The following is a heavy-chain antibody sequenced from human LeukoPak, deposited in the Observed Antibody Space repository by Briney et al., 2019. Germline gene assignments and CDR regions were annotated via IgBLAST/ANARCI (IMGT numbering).Heavy chain of an antibody. Sequence: ASVKVSCKASGGTFSSYAISWVRQAPGQGLEWMGGIIPIFGTANYAQKLQGRATMTTDTSTSTAYMELRSLRSDDTAVYYRARGDNWFDPWGQGTLVTVSS. CDR2: IIPIFGTA. CDR3: ARGDNWFDP. J-gene: IGHJ5*02. CDR1: GGTFSSYA. V-gene: IGHV1-69*05.